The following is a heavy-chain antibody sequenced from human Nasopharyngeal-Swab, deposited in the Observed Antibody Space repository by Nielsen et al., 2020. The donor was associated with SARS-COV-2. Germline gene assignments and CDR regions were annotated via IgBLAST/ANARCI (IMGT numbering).Heavy chain of an antibody. D-gene: IGHD1-26*01. CDR1: GYTFTGYY. CDR2: INPNSGGT. CDR3: TTVAGSYGRFDY. V-gene: IGHV1-2*06. J-gene: IGHJ4*02. Sequence: ASVKVSCKASGYTFTGYYMHWVRQAPGQGLEWMGRINPNSGGTNYAQKFQGRVTMTRDTSISTAYMELSSLTSEDTAVYYCTTVAGSYGRFDYWGQGTLVTVSS.